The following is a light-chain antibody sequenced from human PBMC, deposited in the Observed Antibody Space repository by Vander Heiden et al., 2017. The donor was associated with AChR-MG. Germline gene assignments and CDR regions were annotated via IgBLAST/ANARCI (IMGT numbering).Light chain of an antibody. CDR2: RAS. J-gene: IGKJ3*01. V-gene: IGKV3-20*01. CDR1: QSVSRSY. Sequence: EIVLTQSPGTLSLSPGETATLSCRASQSVSRSYLAWYQQKYGQAPRLLLYRASTRASGIPDRFSGSGSETDFTLTISRVEPEDFAVYYCQQYRSVPFTFGPGTTVDMK. CDR3: QQYRSVPFT.